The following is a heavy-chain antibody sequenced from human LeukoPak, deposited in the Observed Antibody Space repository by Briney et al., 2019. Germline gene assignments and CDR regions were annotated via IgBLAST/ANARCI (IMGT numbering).Heavy chain of an antibody. J-gene: IGHJ4*02. CDR1: RFSFSNYR. CDR2: VKSDGSNP. D-gene: IGHD3-10*01. V-gene: IGHV3-74*01. Sequence: GGSLRLSCAASRFSFSNYRMHWVRQAPGKGLVWVSRVKSDGSNPSYADSVKGRFTISRDNAENMLYLQMNTLGAEDTAVYYCARDMVSGSGSLDYWGQGTLVTVSS. CDR3: ARDMVSGSGSLDY.